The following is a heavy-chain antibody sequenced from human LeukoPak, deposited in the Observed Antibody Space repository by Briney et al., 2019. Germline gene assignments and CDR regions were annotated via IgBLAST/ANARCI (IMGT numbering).Heavy chain of an antibody. Sequence: TETLSLTCAVYRGSFSGYYWTWIRRPPGKGLEWIGEINHSGSTNYNPSLKSRVTISVDTSKNQFSLKLSSVTAADTAVYYCARGLSRTPPGGYWGQGTLVTLSS. CDR3: ARGLSRTPPGGY. D-gene: IGHD2-2*01. J-gene: IGHJ4*02. CDR1: RGSFSGYY. CDR2: INHSGST. V-gene: IGHV4-34*01.